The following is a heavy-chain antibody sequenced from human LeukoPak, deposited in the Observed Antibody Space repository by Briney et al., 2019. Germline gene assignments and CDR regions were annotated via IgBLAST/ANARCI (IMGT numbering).Heavy chain of an antibody. J-gene: IGHJ6*03. CDR2: ISYDGSNK. D-gene: IGHD6-19*01. CDR1: GFTFSSYA. V-gene: IGHV3-30-3*01. Sequence: GGSLRLSCAASGFTFSSYAMHWVRQAPGKGLEWVAVISYDGSNKYYADSVKGRFTISRDNSKNTLYLQMNSLRAEDTAVYYCAREGWVAGSGWAYYYYYMDVWGKGTTVTVSS. CDR3: AREGWVAGSGWAYYYYYMDV.